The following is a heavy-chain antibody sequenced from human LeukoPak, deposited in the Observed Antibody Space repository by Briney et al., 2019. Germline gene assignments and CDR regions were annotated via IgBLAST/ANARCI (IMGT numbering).Heavy chain of an antibody. J-gene: IGHJ4*02. CDR3: ARDLSGVTGYTYGRGIDY. CDR1: GLTFNKYW. CDR2: IKQDGSEK. V-gene: IGHV3-7*01. Sequence: GGSLRLSCAAFGLTFNKYWMSWVRQAPGKGLEWVANIKQDGSEKYYVDSVKGRFTISRDNAKTSLYLQMNSLRAEDTAVYYCARDLSGVTGYTYGRGIDYWGQGTLVTVSS. D-gene: IGHD5-18*01.